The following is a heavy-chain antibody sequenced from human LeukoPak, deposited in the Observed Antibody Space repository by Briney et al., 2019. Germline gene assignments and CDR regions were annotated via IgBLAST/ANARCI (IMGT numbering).Heavy chain of an antibody. D-gene: IGHD4/OR15-4a*01. V-gene: IGHV4-59*01. CDR1: GGSISSYY. CDR2: IYYSGST. J-gene: IGHJ4*02. Sequence: SETLSLTCTASGGSISSYYWSWIRQPPGKGLEWIGYIYYSGSTNYNPSLKSRATISVDTSKNQFSLKLSSVTAADTAVYYCAREGAGANVDFEYWGQGTLVTVSS. CDR3: AREGAGANVDFEY.